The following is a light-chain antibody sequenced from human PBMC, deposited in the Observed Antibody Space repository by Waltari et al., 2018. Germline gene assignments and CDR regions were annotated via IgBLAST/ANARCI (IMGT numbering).Light chain of an antibody. CDR1: QGIITY. V-gene: IGKV1-9*01. CDR2: AAS. J-gene: IGKJ2*02. Sequence: DIQLTQSPSFLSASVGDRVTITCRASQGIITYLAWYQQKPGKAPKVLIYAASTLQSGVPSRFSGSGSGTEFTLTISSLQPEDFATYYCQQLKSYPRTIGQRTKLEIK. CDR3: QQLKSYPRT.